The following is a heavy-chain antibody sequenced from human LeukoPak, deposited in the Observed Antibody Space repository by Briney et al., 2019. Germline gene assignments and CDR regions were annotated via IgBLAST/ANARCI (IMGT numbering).Heavy chain of an antibody. CDR1: PYTFTSYN. J-gene: IGHJ5*02. CDR2: MNPNSGNT. CDR3: ARDGSGSYYDRGWVEP. Sequence: ASVKVSSKASPYTFTSYNINWVRQATGQGLEWMGWMNPNSGNTGYAQKFQGRVTMTRNTSISTAYMELSSLTSEDTAVYYGARDGSGSYYDRGWVEPWGQGTLVIVSS. D-gene: IGHD3-10*01. V-gene: IGHV1-8*01.